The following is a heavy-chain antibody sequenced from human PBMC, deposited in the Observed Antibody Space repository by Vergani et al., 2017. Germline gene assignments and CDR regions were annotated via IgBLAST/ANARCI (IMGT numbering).Heavy chain of an antibody. CDR2: IYYSGST. CDR3: ARVWGYCSSTSCYQYYFDY. Sequence: QVQLQESGPGLVKPSETLSLTCTVSGGSISSYYWSWIRQPPGKGLEWIGYIYYSGSTNYNPSLKSRVTISVETSKNQFSLKLSSVTAADTAVYYCARVWGYCSSTSCYQYYFDYWGQGTLVTVSS. J-gene: IGHJ4*02. D-gene: IGHD2-2*01. CDR1: GGSISSYY. V-gene: IGHV4-59*01.